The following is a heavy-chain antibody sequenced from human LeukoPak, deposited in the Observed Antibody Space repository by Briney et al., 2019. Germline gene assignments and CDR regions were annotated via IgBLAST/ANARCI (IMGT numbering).Heavy chain of an antibody. CDR3: ASYQLAFDY. V-gene: IGHV4-34*01. Sequence: SETLTLTCADYGGSYSGYYWRWIRQPPGKELEWIGEINHSGSTNYNPSLKSRVTISVDTSKNQFSLKLSSVTAADTAVYYCASYQLAFDYWGQGTLVTVSS. CDR1: GGSYSGYY. CDR2: INHSGST. D-gene: IGHD6-13*01. J-gene: IGHJ4*02.